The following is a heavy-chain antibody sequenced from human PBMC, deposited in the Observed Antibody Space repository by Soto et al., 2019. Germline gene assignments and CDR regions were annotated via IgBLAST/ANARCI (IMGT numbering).Heavy chain of an antibody. V-gene: IGHV1-18*01. CDR3: ARVIAAAGTHFGDYYYGMDV. Sequence: ASVKVSCKASGYTFTSYGISWVRQAPGQGLEWMGWISAYNGNTNYAQKLQGRVTMTTDTSTSTAYMELRSLRSDDTAVYYCARVIAAAGTHFGDYYYGMDVWGQGTTVTVSS. CDR1: GYTFTSYG. J-gene: IGHJ6*02. D-gene: IGHD6-13*01. CDR2: ISAYNGNT.